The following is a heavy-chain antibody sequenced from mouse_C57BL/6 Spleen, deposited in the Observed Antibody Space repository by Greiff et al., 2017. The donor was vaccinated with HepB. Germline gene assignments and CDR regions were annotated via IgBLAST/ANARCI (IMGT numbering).Heavy chain of an antibody. CDR1: GFTFSSYA. CDR2: ISDGGSYT. CDR3: ARDRSKPTYFDY. D-gene: IGHD2-5*01. J-gene: IGHJ2*01. Sequence: EVQLVESGGGLVKPGGSLKLSCAASGFTFSSYAMSWVRQTPEKRLEWVATISDGGSYTYYPDNVKGRFTISRDNAKNNLYLQMSHLKSEDTAMYYCARDRSKPTYFDYWGQGTTLTVSS. V-gene: IGHV5-4*01.